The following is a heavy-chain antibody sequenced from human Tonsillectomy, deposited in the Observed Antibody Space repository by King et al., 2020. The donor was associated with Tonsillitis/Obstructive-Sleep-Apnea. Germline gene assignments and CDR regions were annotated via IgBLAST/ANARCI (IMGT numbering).Heavy chain of an antibody. D-gene: IGHD2-2*01. Sequence: VQLQQWGAGLLKPSETLSLTCAVYGGSFSFYYWSWLRQPPGKGLEWIGEINHSGSTNYNPSLKSRVTISVDTSKIQFSLNLSAVSAADTAVYYCARGRGPRYCNNVSCYFSGSPFDIWGQGTMVTVSS. CDR1: GGSFSFYY. CDR2: INHSGST. V-gene: IGHV4-34*01. J-gene: IGHJ3*02. CDR3: ARGRGPRYCNNVSCYFSGSPFDI.